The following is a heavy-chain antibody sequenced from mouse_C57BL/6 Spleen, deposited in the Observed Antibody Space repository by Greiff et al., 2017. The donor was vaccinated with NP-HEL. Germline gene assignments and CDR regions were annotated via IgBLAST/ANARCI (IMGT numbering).Heavy chain of an antibody. D-gene: IGHD2-1*01. V-gene: IGHV1-53*01. CDR3: ARGIYYGNQYYFDY. CDR2: INPSNGGT. Sequence: QVHVKQPGTELVKPGASVKLSCKASGYTFTSYWMHWVKQRPGQGLEWIGNINPSNGGTNYNEKFKSKATLTVDKSSSTAYMQLSSLTSEDSAVYYCARGIYYGNQYYFDYWGQGTTLTVSS. J-gene: IGHJ2*01. CDR1: GYTFTSYW.